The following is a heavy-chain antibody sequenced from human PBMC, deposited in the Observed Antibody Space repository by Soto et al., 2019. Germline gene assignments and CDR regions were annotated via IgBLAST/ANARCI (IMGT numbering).Heavy chain of an antibody. CDR3: ARQSLGRQWLGYYYYYYAMDV. D-gene: IGHD6-19*01. Sequence: PSETLSLTCSVSGGSISSSTYYWGWIRQPPGKGLEWIGSIFYSGSTYYNPSLKSRVTISVDTSENQFSLKLSSVTAADTAMYYCARQSLGRQWLGYYYYYYAMDVWGQGATVTVSS. V-gene: IGHV4-39*01. J-gene: IGHJ6*02. CDR2: IFYSGST. CDR1: GGSISSSTYY.